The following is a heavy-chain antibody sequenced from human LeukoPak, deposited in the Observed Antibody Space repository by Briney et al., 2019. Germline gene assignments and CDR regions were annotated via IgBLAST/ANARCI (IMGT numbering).Heavy chain of an antibody. CDR3: AREVRRITMIVVVILDY. CDR2: IIPIFGTA. CDR1: GGTFSSYA. Sequence: GASVKVSCKASGGTFSSYAISWVRQAPGQGLEWMGGIIPIFGTANYAQKFQGRVTITADESTSTAYMELSSLRSEDTAVYYCAREVRRITMIVVVILDYWGQGTLVTVSS. J-gene: IGHJ4*02. V-gene: IGHV1-69*13. D-gene: IGHD3-22*01.